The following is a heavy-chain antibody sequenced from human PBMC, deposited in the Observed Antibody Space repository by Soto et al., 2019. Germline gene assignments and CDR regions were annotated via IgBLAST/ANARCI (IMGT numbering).Heavy chain of an antibody. J-gene: IGHJ6*02. CDR2: ISYDGNTK. CDR3: AKSRYSGYDFKYYYYYGMDV. D-gene: IGHD5-12*01. V-gene: IGHV3-30*18. Sequence: GGSLRLSCAASGFPFSTHGMHWVRQAPGKGLEWVAVISYDGNTKYYADSVEGPFTISRDNSKNMLYLQMNSLRAEDTAVYYCAKSRYSGYDFKYYYYYGMDVWGQGTMVTVSS. CDR1: GFPFSTHG.